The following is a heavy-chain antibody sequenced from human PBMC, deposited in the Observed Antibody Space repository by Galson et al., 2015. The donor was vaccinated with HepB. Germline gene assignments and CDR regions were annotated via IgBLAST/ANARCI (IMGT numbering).Heavy chain of an antibody. J-gene: IGHJ5*02. V-gene: IGHV3-7*01. CDR1: GFTFSSYW. Sequence: SLRLSCAGSGFTFSSYWMSWVRQAPGKGLECVANIKEDGSEKQYVDSVRGRFTISRDNVKKSMYLQMSSLRVDDTGTYYCARGFRAWGQGILVTVAS. CDR2: IKEDGSEK. CDR3: ARGFRA.